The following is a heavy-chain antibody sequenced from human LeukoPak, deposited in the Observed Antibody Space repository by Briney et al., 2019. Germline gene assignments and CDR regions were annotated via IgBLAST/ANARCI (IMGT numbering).Heavy chain of an antibody. CDR1: GGSFSGYY. V-gene: IGHV4-34*01. CDR3: ARDFRNYGTDY. CDR2: INHSGST. Sequence: PSETLSLTCAVYGGSFSGYYWSWIRQPPGKGLEWIGEINHSGSTNYNPSLKSQVTISVDTSKSQFSLKLNSVTAADTAVYFCARDFRNYGTDYWGQGTLVTVSS. J-gene: IGHJ4*02. D-gene: IGHD1-7*01.